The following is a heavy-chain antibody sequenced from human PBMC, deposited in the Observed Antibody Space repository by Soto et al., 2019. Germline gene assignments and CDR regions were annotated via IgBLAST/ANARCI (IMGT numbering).Heavy chain of an antibody. V-gene: IGHV2-5*02. J-gene: IGHJ4*02. CDR3: AHRPRGYSYYFDS. CDR2: LYWDDDK. CDR1: GFSLSTRGVG. D-gene: IGHD5-18*01. Sequence: QITLKESGPTLVKPTQTLTLTCTFSGFSLSTRGVGVGWIRQPPGTALEWLALLYWDDDKGSSPSLKSRLTTAKDTSKNQVVLTVTNMDPVDTATYYCAHRPRGYSYYFDSWCKGTLVTVSS.